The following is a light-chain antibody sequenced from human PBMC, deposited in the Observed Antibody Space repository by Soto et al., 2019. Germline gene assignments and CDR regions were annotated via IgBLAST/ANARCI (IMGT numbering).Light chain of an antibody. Sequence: QSVLTQPPSASGTPGQRVTISCSGSSSNIGSNYVYWYQQLPGTDPKLLIYRNNQRPSGVPDRFSGSKSCTSASLAISGLRAEDEADYYCAAWDDSLRGGVFGGGTKLTVL. V-gene: IGLV1-47*01. CDR3: AAWDDSLRGGV. J-gene: IGLJ2*01. CDR2: RNN. CDR1: SSNIGSNY.